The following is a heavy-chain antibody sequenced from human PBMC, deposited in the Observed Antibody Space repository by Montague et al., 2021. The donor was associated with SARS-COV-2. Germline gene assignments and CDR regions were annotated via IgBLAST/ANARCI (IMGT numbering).Heavy chain of an antibody. CDR1: GGSINSGGYY. CDR3: ARVRFGSSGSYPDGFDI. J-gene: IGHJ3*02. D-gene: IGHD1-26*01. Sequence: TLSLTCTVSGGSINSGGYYWRWIRPPPGKVLEFIGNIYYGGSTYYNPPLKRRLTISVDTSKDQFSPKLSSVAAADTAVYYCARVRFGSSGSYPDGFDIWGQGTMVTVSS. CDR2: IYYGGST. V-gene: IGHV4-31*03.